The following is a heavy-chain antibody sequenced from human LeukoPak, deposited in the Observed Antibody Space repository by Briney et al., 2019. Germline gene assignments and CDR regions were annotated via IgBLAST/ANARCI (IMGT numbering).Heavy chain of an antibody. Sequence: GGSLRLSCAASGVTFSSYSMNWVRQAPGKGLEWVSSISSSSSYIYYADTVKGRFTISRDNAKNSLYLQMNSLRAEDTAVYYCARVYTSDAFDIWGQGTMVTVSS. CDR1: GVTFSSYS. CDR3: ARVYTSDAFDI. CDR2: ISSSSSYI. V-gene: IGHV3-21*01. J-gene: IGHJ3*02. D-gene: IGHD2-2*02.